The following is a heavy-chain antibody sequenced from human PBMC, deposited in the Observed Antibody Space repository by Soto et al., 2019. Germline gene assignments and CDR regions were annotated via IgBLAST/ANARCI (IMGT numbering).Heavy chain of an antibody. J-gene: IGHJ5*02. CDR2: INPDSGGT. Sequence: ASVKVSCKASGYMFTGYYMHWVRQAPGQGLEWMGWINPDSGGTNYQQKFQGRVTMTRDTSTSTAYLELISLRSDDTAVYYCTRKVARFNFDPWGQETLVTV. V-gene: IGHV1-2*02. CDR3: TRKVARFNFDP. CDR1: GYMFTGYY. D-gene: IGHD5-12*01.